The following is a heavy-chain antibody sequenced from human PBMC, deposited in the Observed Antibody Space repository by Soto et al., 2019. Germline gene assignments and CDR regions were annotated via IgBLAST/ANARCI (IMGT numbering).Heavy chain of an antibody. CDR3: ARALPVAKGGFDP. CDR1: GFTVSNTY. D-gene: IGHD2-2*01. V-gene: IGHV3-53*01. J-gene: IGHJ5*02. CDR2: IYTAGGT. Sequence: HPGGSLRLSCAASGFTVSNTYMTWVRQPPGKGLECVSVIYTAGGTNYAGAVKGRFIISRDNSKNTLYLQMNSLRAEDTAVYYCARALPVAKGGFDPWGQGTLVTVSS.